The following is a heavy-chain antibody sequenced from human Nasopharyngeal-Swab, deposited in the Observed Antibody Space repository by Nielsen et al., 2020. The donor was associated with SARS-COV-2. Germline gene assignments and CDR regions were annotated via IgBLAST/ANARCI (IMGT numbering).Heavy chain of an antibody. V-gene: IGHV3-74*01. J-gene: IGHJ6*02. CDR2: VKSDGSIT. CDR3: ARELGYCSGGSCRYYYYYGMDV. Sequence: GGSLRLSCAASGFTLSRHWMHWVRQEPGKALVWVSCVKSDGSITHYADSVKGRFTISRDNSKNTLYLQMNSLRAEDTAVYYCARELGYCSGGSCRYYYYYGMDVWGQGTTVTVSS. D-gene: IGHD2-15*01. CDR1: GFTLSRHW.